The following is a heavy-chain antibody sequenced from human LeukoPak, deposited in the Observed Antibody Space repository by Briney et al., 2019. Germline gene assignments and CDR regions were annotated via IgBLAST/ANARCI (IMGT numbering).Heavy chain of an antibody. V-gene: IGHV4-34*01. D-gene: IGHD2-15*01. J-gene: IGHJ4*02. CDR2: INHSGST. CDR3: ARRVVVVAAFDY. Sequence: SETLSLTCAVYGGSFSGYYWSWIRQPPGKGLEWIGEINHSGSTNYNPSLKSRVTISVDTSKNQFSLKLSPVTAADTAVYYCARRVVVVAAFDYWGQGTLVTVSS. CDR1: GGSFSGYY.